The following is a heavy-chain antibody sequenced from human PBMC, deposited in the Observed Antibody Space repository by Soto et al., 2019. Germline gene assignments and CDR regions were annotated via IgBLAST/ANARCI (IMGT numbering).Heavy chain of an antibody. CDR3: ARDLGYYYDSSGFPYYYYGMDV. CDR1: GFTFSSYG. D-gene: IGHD3-22*01. CDR2: IWYDGSNK. V-gene: IGHV3-33*01. J-gene: IGHJ6*02. Sequence: PWGSLRLSCAASGFTFSSYGMHWVRQAPGKGLEWVAVIWYDGSNKYYADSVKGRFTISRDNSKNTLYLQMNSLRAEDTAVYYCARDLGYYYDSSGFPYYYYGMDVWGQGTTVTVSS.